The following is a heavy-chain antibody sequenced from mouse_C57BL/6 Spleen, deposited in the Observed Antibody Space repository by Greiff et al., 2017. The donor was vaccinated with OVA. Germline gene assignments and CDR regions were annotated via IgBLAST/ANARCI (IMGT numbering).Heavy chain of an antibody. CDR2: IGSGGDCI. D-gene: IGHD1-1*01. V-gene: IGHV5-9-1*02. CDR3: TRDYYGSRTFDY. J-gene: IGHJ2*01. Sequence: EVNLVEPGDGLVKPGASVKLSCAASGFTFSSYAMSWVRQTPERRLEWVAYIGSGGDCINYADTVKGRFTISGDKARNTVYLQLSSLKSEDTAMYYCTRDYYGSRTFDYWGQGTPLTVSA. CDR1: GFTFSSYA.